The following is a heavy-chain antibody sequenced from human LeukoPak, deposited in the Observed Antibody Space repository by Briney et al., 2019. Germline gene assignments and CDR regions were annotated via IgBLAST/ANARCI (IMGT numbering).Heavy chain of an antibody. CDR1: GGSVRSYY. J-gene: IGHJ3*02. D-gene: IGHD5-12*01. CDR3: VRDWEGYNFDI. Sequence: SETLSLTCTLSGGSVRSYYWSWIRQPPGEGLEWIAYIHNSGSTNYNPSLKSRVTISVDTSKNQLSLKLRSVTAADTAVYYCVRDWEGYNFDIWGQGTMVTVSS. V-gene: IGHV4-59*02. CDR2: IHNSGST.